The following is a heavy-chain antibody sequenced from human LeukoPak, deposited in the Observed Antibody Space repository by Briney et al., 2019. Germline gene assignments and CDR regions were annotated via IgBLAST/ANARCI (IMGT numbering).Heavy chain of an antibody. J-gene: IGHJ4*02. Sequence: ASVKVSCKASGYTFTSYGISWVRQAPGQGLEWMGWISAYNGNTNYAQKLQGRVTMTTDTSTSTAYMELRSLRSDDTAVYYCARESLGITGTRVNKRYYDYWGQGTLVTVSS. D-gene: IGHD1-7*01. CDR2: ISAYNGNT. CDR3: ARESLGITGTRVNKRYYDY. CDR1: GYTFTSYG. V-gene: IGHV1-18*01.